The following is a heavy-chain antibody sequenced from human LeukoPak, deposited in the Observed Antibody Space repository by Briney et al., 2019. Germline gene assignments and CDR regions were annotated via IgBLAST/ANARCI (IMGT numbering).Heavy chain of an antibody. V-gene: IGHV3-23*01. CDR2: MSGSGGGT. CDR1: GITLSNYG. CDR3: VKGRISEDGLDF. Sequence: GGSLRLSCAVSGITLSNYGMSWVRKAPGKGLEWVAGMSGSGGGTNYADSVKGRFTISRDNSKNMLYLQMNSLRAEGTAVYYCVKGRISEDGLDFWGQGTLVTVSS. J-gene: IGHJ4*02. D-gene: IGHD6-13*01.